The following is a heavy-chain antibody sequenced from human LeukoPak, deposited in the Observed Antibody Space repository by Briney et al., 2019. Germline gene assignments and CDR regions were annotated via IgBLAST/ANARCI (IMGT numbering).Heavy chain of an antibody. J-gene: IGHJ1*01. CDR3: AREGGGTTVTRDPMRPYAEYFQH. Sequence: SETLSLTCTVSGGSISSYYWSWIRQPPGKGLEWIGYIYYSGSTNYNPSLKSRVTISVDTSKNQFSLKLSSVTAADTAVYYCAREGGGTTVTRDPMRPYAEYFQHWGQGTLVTVSS. CDR2: IYYSGST. D-gene: IGHD4-17*01. V-gene: IGHV4-59*01. CDR1: GGSISSYY.